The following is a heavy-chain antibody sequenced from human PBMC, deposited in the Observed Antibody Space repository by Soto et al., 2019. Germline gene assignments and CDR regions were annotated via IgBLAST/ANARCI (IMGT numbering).Heavy chain of an antibody. J-gene: IGHJ6*02. CDR2: IYWNDDK. CDR3: AHRQNNWEFFDYYRMEG. Sequence: QITLKESGPTLVKPTQTLTLTCTFSGFSLSTSGVGVGWIRQPPGKALEWLALIYWNDDKRYSPSLKSRLTITQDHSKKQVVHNIAHTEPGDTAAYFCAHRQNNWEFFDYYRMEGWGQGTTVTVSS. V-gene: IGHV2-5*01. CDR1: GFSLSTSGVG. D-gene: IGHD1-20*01.